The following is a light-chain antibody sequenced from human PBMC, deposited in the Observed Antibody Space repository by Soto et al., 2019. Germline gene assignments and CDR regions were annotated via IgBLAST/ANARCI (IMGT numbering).Light chain of an antibody. Sequence: EIEMTQSPATLSVSPGERATLSCTASQSISSTLAWYQQKPGQAPRLLIYDASTRATGIPARFSGSGSGTEFTFTISSLQSEDSAVYYCQQYHNWPITFGQGTRLEVK. J-gene: IGKJ5*01. V-gene: IGKV3-15*01. CDR2: DAS. CDR1: QSISST. CDR3: QQYHNWPIT.